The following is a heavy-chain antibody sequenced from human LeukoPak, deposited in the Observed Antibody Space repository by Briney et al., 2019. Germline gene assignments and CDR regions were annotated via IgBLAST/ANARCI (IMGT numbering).Heavy chain of an antibody. V-gene: IGHV3-7*01. Sequence: GGSLRLSCAASGFTFSSYWMSWVRQARGKGREWVANIKQDGSEKYYVDSVKGRFTISRDNAKNSLYLQMNSLRAEDTAVYYCASVSGYSSGWYCNDYYYYMDVWGKGTTVTISS. CDR1: GFTFSSYW. J-gene: IGHJ6*03. CDR2: IKQDGSEK. CDR3: ASVSGYSSGWYCNDYYYYMDV. D-gene: IGHD6-19*01.